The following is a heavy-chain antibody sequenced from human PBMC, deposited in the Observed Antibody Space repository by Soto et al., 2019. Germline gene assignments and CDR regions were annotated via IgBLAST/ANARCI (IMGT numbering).Heavy chain of an antibody. Sequence: LRLSCAASGFTFSSYAMSWVRQAPGKGLEWVSAISGSGGSTYYADSVKGRFTISRDNSKNTLYLQMNSLRAEDTAVYYCAKDITHDYGDSNWFDPWGQGTLVTVSS. CDR1: GFTFSSYA. V-gene: IGHV3-23*01. J-gene: IGHJ5*02. CDR2: ISGSGGST. CDR3: AKDITHDYGDSNWFDP. D-gene: IGHD4-17*01.